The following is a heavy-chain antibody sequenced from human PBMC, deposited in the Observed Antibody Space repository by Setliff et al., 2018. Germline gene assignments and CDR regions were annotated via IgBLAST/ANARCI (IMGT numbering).Heavy chain of an antibody. CDR1: EFIFSRYW. D-gene: IGHD2-21*02. Sequence: PGGSLRLSCEASEFIFSRYWMSWVRQAPGKGLEWVANIKEDGSEKYYVDSVKGRFTISRDNAKSSLYLQMNSLRAEDTAVYHCARVGQATVVTAIHGALDYWGQGTLVTVSS. CDR2: IKEDGSEK. V-gene: IGHV3-7*01. CDR3: ARVGQATVVTAIHGALDY. J-gene: IGHJ4*02.